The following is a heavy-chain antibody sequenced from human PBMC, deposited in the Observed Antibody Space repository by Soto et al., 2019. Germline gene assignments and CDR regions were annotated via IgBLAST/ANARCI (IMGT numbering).Heavy chain of an antibody. J-gene: IGHJ6*02. CDR2: IIPFIGTA. V-gene: IGHV1-69*11. CDR3: ARVMKPLALGYYYGMDV. D-gene: IGHD2-15*01. CDR1: GGTFSSYA. Sequence: GASVKVSCKASGGTFSSYAISWVRQAPGQGLEWMGRIIPFIGTANYAQKFQGRVTITADESTSTAYMELTSLRSEDKAVYYCARVMKPLALGYYYGMDVWGQGTTVTVSS.